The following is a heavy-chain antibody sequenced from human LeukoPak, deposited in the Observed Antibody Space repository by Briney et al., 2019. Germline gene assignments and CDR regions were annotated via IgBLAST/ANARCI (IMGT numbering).Heavy chain of an antibody. CDR1: GGSLSGYF. CDR2: VNHGGAT. J-gene: IGHJ4*02. D-gene: IGHD3-22*01. V-gene: IGHV4-34*01. Sequence: PSETLSLTCGVSGGSLSGYFWNWIRRPPGKGLEYIGEVNHGGATIVNPSLQSRVTISIDTSRNQFSLRLSSVTAADTAVYYCARGRENYYGGSGYAFGRYFDYWAQGTLVTVSS. CDR3: ARGRENYYGGSGYAFGRYFDY.